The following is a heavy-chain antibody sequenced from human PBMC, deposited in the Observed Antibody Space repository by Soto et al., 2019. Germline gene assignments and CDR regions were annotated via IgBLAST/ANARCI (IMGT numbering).Heavy chain of an antibody. Sequence: ASVMVYCKSSGYDYTAYDINWVRQDSGQGLEGMGWMNPINGATGTARRFQGRVSLSRNTATGTAYLELTSLRSDDTAVYYCGRGPSPRAPAGGTPYYYAMDVWGQGTTVPVSS. D-gene: IGHD6-13*01. CDR2: MNPINGAT. CDR3: GRGPSPRAPAGGTPYYYAMDV. CDR1: GYDYTAYD. V-gene: IGHV1-8*02. J-gene: IGHJ6*02.